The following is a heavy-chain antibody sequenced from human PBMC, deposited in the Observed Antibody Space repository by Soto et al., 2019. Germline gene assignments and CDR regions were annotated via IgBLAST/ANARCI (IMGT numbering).Heavy chain of an antibody. CDR3: ARGWYSSSAEYFQH. CDR2: IYYSGST. CDR1: GGSISSSSYY. V-gene: IGHV4-39*01. D-gene: IGHD6-6*01. Sequence: SETLSLTCTVSGGSISSSSYYWGWIRQPPGKGLEWIGSIYYSGSTYYNPSLKSRVTISVDTSKNQFSLKLSSVTAADTAVYYCARGWYSSSAEYFQHWGQGTLVTVSS. J-gene: IGHJ1*01.